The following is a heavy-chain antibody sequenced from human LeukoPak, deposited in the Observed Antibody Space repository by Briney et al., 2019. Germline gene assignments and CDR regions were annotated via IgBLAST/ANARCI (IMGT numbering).Heavy chain of an antibody. V-gene: IGHV3-30*02. J-gene: IGHJ4*02. Sequence: GGSLRLSCAASGFTFSTSGMHWVRQAPGKGLEWLAFIRYDGTNKYHADSVKGRFTISRDNSKNTLYLQMNSLRAEDTAVYYCAKGGSWVVTAIFLFDFWGQGTLVTVSS. D-gene: IGHD2-21*02. CDR2: IRYDGTNK. CDR3: AKGGSWVVTAIFLFDF. CDR1: GFTFSTSG.